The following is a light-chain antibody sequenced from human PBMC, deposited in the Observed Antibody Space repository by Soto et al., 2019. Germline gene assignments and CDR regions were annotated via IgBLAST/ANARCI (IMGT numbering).Light chain of an antibody. CDR1: SGDVGGYNY. CDR3: CSYAGSYTYV. CDR2: DVS. J-gene: IGLJ1*01. V-gene: IGLV2-11*01. Sequence: QSALTQPRSVSGSPGQSVTISCTGTSGDVGGYNYVSWYQQHPGKAPKLMIYDVSKRPSGVPDRFSGSKSGNTASLTISGLQAEDEADYYCCSYAGSYTYVFGTGTKLNVL.